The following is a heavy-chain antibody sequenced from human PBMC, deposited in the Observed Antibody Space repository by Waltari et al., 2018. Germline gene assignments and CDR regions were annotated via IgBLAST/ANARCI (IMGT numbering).Heavy chain of an antibody. D-gene: IGHD4-17*01. CDR3: ARSPGDDYGDYLVDY. CDR1: GFSLGNPTMV. CDR2: IFSNDEK. V-gene: IGHV2-26*01. Sequence: QVTFKESGPVLVKPTEPLTLACPVSGFSLGNPTMVVSCTRQPPGKALEWLAHIFSNDEKPYSTSLKSRLTISKDTSKSQVVLTMTNMDPVDTATYYCARSPGDDYGDYLVDYWGQGTLVTVSS. J-gene: IGHJ4*02.